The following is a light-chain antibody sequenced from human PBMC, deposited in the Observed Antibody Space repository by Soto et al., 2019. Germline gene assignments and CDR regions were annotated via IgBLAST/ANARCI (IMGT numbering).Light chain of an antibody. CDR3: QQLNSYPIT. CDR2: AAS. CDR1: QGISSY. Sequence: IQLTQSPSSLSASLGDRVTITCRASQGISSYLAWYQQKPGKAPKLLIYAASTLQSGVPSRFSGSRSATDFTLTISSLQPEHFATYYCQQLNSYPITFGQGTRLEIK. J-gene: IGKJ5*01. V-gene: IGKV1-9*01.